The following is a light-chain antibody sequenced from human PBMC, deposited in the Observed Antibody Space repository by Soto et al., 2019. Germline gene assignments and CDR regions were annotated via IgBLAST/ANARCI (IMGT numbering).Light chain of an antibody. J-gene: IGLJ1*01. CDR3: SSYGSTSTRYV. CDR2: EVS. CDR1: SSDVGGYHY. V-gene: IGLV2-14*01. Sequence: QSALTQPASVSGSPGQSITISCTGTSSDVGGYHYVSWYQQHPGKAPKLMIYEVSNRPSGVSNRFSGSKSGNTASLTISGLPAEDEADYFCSSYGSTSTRYVFGTGTKVTVL.